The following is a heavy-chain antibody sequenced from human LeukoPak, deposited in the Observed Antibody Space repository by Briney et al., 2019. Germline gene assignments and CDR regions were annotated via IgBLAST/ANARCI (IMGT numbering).Heavy chain of an antibody. D-gene: IGHD3-22*01. Sequence: GASVKVSCKASGYTFTGYYMHWVRQAPGQGLEWMGWINPNSGGTNYAQKFQGRVTMTRDTSISTAYMELSRLRSDDTAVYYCASPHQSFIYHDSSTFPDFQHWGQGTLVTVSS. J-gene: IGHJ1*01. CDR1: GYTFTGYY. V-gene: IGHV1-2*02. CDR2: INPNSGGT. CDR3: ASPHQSFIYHDSSTFPDFQH.